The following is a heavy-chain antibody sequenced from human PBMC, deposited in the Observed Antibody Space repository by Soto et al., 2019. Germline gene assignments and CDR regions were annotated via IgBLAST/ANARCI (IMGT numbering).Heavy chain of an antibody. D-gene: IGHD2-21*01. Sequence: QVVLEQSGGEVKKPGASVKVSCKASGYTFSGYSITWVRQAPGQGLEWMGRISGYNGNTNYARTLRGSLTLTTDTSTSTAYMELRSLTSDDTAVYYCARDVFCGGAPACPDMDVWCQGTTVTVSS. CDR1: GYTFSGYS. CDR2: ISGYNGNT. CDR3: ARDVFCGGAPACPDMDV. J-gene: IGHJ6*02. V-gene: IGHV1-18*04.